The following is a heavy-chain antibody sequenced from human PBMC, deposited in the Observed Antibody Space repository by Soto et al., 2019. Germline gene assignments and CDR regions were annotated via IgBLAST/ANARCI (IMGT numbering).Heavy chain of an antibody. D-gene: IGHD2-15*01. J-gene: IGHJ4*02. V-gene: IGHV3-23*01. CDR2: VSIGVSI. Sequence: GGCLRLSCAAAGFTFSCLVMDLAQQGRGKGLGWGAVVSIGVSIGYADSVRGRFTISRDNSKNTLSLQMHSLTAADTCVFFCATRRVAGGDFGYWGEGALVPL. CDR1: GFTFSCLV. CDR3: ATRRVAGGDFGY.